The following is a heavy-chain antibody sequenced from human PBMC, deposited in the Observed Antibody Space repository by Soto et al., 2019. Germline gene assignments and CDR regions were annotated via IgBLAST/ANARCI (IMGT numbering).Heavy chain of an antibody. V-gene: IGHV3-23*01. CDR3: AKVGYRCSGGSCYVY. CDR2: ISGSGGST. CDR1: GFTFSSYA. Sequence: PGGSLRLSCAASGFTFSSYAMSWVRQAPGKGLEWVSAISGSGGSTYYADSVKGRFTISRDNSKNTLYLQMNSLRAEDTAVYYCAKVGYRCSGGSCYVYWGQGTLVTVSS. J-gene: IGHJ4*02. D-gene: IGHD2-15*01.